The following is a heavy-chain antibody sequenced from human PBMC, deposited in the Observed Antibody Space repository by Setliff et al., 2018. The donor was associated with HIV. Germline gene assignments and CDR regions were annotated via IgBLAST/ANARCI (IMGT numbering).Heavy chain of an antibody. J-gene: IGHJ2*01. CDR3: ARRLGAHYYASGSYYQYWYFDL. CDR2: IYPADSDT. Sequence: GESLKISCKGSGYSFTSYWIGWVRQMPGKGLEWMGIIYPADSDTRYSPTFQGQVTIPADKSISTAYLHWSSLKASDTAMYYCARRLGAHYYASGSYYQYWYFDLWGRGTLVTV. V-gene: IGHV5-51*01. D-gene: IGHD3-10*01. CDR1: GYSFTSYW.